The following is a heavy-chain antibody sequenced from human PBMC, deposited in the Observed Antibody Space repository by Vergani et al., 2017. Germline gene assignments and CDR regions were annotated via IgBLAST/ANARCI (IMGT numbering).Heavy chain of an antibody. J-gene: IGHJ6*02. Sequence: QLQLQESGPGLVKPSETLSLTCTVSGGSISSSSYYWGWIRQPPGKGLEWIGSIYYSGSTYYNPSLKSRVTISVDTSKNQFSLKLSSVTAADTAVYYCARQRAAAYGMDVWGQGTTVTVSS. CDR2: IYYSGST. V-gene: IGHV4-39*07. CDR3: ARQRAAAYGMDV. D-gene: IGHD6-13*01. CDR1: GGSISSSSYY.